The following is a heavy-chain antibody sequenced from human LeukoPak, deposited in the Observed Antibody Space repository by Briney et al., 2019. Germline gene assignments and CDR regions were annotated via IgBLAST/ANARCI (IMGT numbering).Heavy chain of an antibody. V-gene: IGHV3-53*01. Sequence: GGSLRLSCAASGFTVSNNYMNWVRQAPGKGLEWVSVIYSGGSTYYADSVQGRFTISRDNSKNTLYLQMNSLRVEDTAVYYCARGQRAAAGFDSWGQGTLVTVSS. D-gene: IGHD6-13*01. CDR1: GFTVSNNY. CDR2: IYSGGST. CDR3: ARGQRAAAGFDS. J-gene: IGHJ4*02.